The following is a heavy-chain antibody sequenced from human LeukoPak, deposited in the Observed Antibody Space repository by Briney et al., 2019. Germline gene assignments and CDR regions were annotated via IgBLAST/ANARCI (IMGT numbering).Heavy chain of an antibody. CDR1: GFTFSNAW. D-gene: IGHD3-3*01. Sequence: PGGSLRLSCAASGFTFSNAWMSWVRQAPGKGLEWVGRIKSKTDGGTTDYAAPVKGRFTISRDDSKNTLYLQMNSLKTEDTAVYYCTTVPYGNYDYYYYYMDVWGKGTTVTVSS. V-gene: IGHV3-15*01. J-gene: IGHJ6*03. CDR2: IKSKTDGGTT. CDR3: TTVPYGNYDYYYYYMDV.